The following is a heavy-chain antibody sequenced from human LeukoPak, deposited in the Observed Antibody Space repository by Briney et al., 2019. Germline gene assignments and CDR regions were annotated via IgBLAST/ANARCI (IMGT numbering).Heavy chain of an antibody. D-gene: IGHD3-10*01. CDR2: ISAYNGNT. CDR3: ARDLLEDYYGSGSYYTTFDY. V-gene: IGHV1-18*01. Sequence: APVNVSCKASGYTFTSYGISWVRQAPGQGLEWMGWISAYNGNTNYAQMLQGRVTMTTDTSTSTAYMELRSLRSDDTAVYYCARDLLEDYYGSGSYYTTFDYWGQGTLVTVSS. J-gene: IGHJ4*02. CDR1: GYTFTSYG.